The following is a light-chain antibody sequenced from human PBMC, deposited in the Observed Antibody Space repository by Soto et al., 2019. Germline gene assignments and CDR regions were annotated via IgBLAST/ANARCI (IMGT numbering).Light chain of an antibody. J-gene: IGKJ1*01. CDR2: AAS. V-gene: IGKV3-20*01. CDR1: QSVTSSY. CDR3: QEYRSSRT. Sequence: EIVLTQSPGTLSLSPGERATLSCRASQSVTSSYLAWYQQKPGQAPRLLIYAASTRATGIPDRFSGGGSGTDFTLTISRLEPEDFAVYYCQEYRSSRTFGQGTKVEIK.